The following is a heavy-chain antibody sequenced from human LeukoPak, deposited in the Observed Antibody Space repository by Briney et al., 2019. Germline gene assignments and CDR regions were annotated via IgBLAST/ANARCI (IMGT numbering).Heavy chain of an antibody. CDR2: IYYSGST. CDR3: ARQALYYDILTGYFDY. CDR1: GGSISSSSYH. V-gene: IGHV4-39*01. J-gene: IGHJ4*02. Sequence: SETLSLTCTVSGGSISSSSYHWGWIRQPPGKGLEWIGSIYYSGSTYYNPSLKSRVTISVDTSKNQFSLKLSSVTAADTAVYYCARQALYYDILTGYFDYWGQGTLVTVSS. D-gene: IGHD3-9*01.